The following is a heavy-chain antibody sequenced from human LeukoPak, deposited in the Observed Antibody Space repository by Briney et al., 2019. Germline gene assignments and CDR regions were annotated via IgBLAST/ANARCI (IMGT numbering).Heavy chain of an antibody. V-gene: IGHV3-74*01. Sequence: GGCLRLCCAASGFTFSSYWMHWVRQAPGKGLVWVSHIDSDGGSTYADSVKGRFTISRDNAENTLYLQMSSLRAEDTAEYYCARFETVAVKVLDYWGQGTLVSVSS. CDR1: GFTFSSYW. CDR2: IDSDGGST. J-gene: IGHJ4*02. D-gene: IGHD6-19*01. CDR3: ARFETVAVKVLDY.